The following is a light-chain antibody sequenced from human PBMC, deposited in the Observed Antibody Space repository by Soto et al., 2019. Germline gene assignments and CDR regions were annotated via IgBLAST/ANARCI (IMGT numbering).Light chain of an antibody. CDR2: GAS. CDR3: QPYGSSPWT. Sequence: EIVLTQSPGTLSLSPGERATLSCRASQSVSTSYLAWYQQKPGQAPRLLIYGASSRATGIPDRFSGSGSGTDFTLTINRLEPEDFAVYYCQPYGSSPWTFGQGTKVHIK. J-gene: IGKJ1*01. CDR1: QSVSTSY. V-gene: IGKV3-20*01.